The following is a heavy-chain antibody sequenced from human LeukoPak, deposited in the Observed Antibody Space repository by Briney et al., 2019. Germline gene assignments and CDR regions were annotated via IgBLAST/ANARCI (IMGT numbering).Heavy chain of an antibody. Sequence: PGGSLRLSCAASGFTFSSYAMSWVRQAPGKGLEWVSAISGSGGSTYYADPVKGRFTISRDTSKNALYLQMNSLRAEDTAVYYCAKRTAIAGPYFDYWGQGTLVTVSS. V-gene: IGHV3-23*01. CDR1: GFTFSSYA. D-gene: IGHD2/OR15-2a*01. CDR2: ISGSGGST. CDR3: AKRTAIAGPYFDY. J-gene: IGHJ4*02.